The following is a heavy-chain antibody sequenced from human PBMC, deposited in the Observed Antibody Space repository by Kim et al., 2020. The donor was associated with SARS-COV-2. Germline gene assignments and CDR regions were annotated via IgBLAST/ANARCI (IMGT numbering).Heavy chain of an antibody. J-gene: IGHJ4*02. D-gene: IGHD1-26*01. Sequence: SETLSLTCTVSGDSITNNVYYWSWIRQHPGEGLEYIGYIYYSGSTYYNPSLKDRVTISIDTSKNQFSLEFSSVTAADTAVYYCARRSGSYSNDYWGQGTL. CDR3: ARRSGSYSNDY. V-gene: IGHV4-31*03. CDR2: IYYSGST. CDR1: GDSITNNVYY.